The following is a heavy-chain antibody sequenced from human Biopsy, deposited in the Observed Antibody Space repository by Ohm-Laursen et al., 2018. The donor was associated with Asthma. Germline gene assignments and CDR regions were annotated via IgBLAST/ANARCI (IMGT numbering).Heavy chain of an antibody. D-gene: IGHD3-9*01. CDR1: GYTFINYA. CDR3: ARTYYDFLTGQVNDAFDM. CDR2: INAGNGNT. V-gene: IGHV1-3*01. Sequence: GASVKVSCKASGYTFINYAIHWVRQAPGQRLEWMGWINAGNGNTKYSQKFQGRVTISRDTSASTAYMDLSSLRSEDTAVYYCARTYYDFLTGQVNDAFDMWGHGTMVTVSS. J-gene: IGHJ3*02.